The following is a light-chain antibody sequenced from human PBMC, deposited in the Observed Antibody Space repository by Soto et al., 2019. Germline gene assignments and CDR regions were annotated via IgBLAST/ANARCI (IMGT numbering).Light chain of an antibody. V-gene: IGKV1-12*01. CDR3: QQANSFPRT. Sequence: DIQMTQSPSSVSASVGDRVSITCRASQGISSWLAWYQQKPGRAPKLLIYTGSSLQSGVTSRFSGTGSGTDFTRTISSLQPEDVATYYCQQANSFPRTVGGGTKVEIK. CDR2: TGS. J-gene: IGKJ4*01. CDR1: QGISSW.